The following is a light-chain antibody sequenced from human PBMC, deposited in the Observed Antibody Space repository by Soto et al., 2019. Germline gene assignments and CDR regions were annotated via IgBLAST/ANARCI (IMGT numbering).Light chain of an antibody. V-gene: IGKV1-17*01. Sequence: QMTQSPSSLSASLGERVIIPCRASQDIRNDLGWYQQKPGIAPKLVIYGVSTLQSGVPSRFSGSGSGTDFTLTISSLQPEDFATYYCQQLNSYPLTFGGGTKVDI. CDR3: QQLNSYPLT. CDR2: GVS. CDR1: QDIRND. J-gene: IGKJ4*01.